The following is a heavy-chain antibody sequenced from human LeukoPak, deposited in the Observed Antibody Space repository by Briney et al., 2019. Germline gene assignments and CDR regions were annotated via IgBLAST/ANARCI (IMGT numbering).Heavy chain of an antibody. V-gene: IGHV4-34*01. J-gene: IGHJ4*02. Sequence: PSATLSLTCAVYGGSFSGNYWSWIRQPPGKGLEWIGEINHSGSTNYNPSLKSRVTISVDTSKNQFSLKLSSVTAADTAVYYCARSLYYYDSSGFDYWGQGTLVTVSS. CDR3: ARSLYYYDSSGFDY. CDR1: GGSFSGNY. CDR2: INHSGST. D-gene: IGHD3-22*01.